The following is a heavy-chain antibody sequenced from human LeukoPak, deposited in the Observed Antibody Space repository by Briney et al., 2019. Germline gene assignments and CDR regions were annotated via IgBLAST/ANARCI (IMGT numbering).Heavy chain of an antibody. J-gene: IGHJ4*02. CDR3: AKDLHGVADTSYYFDY. V-gene: IGHV3-30*18. CDR2: ISYDGTNK. Sequence: PGGSLRLSCAASGFTFSSYGMHWVRQAPGKGLEWVAAISYDGTNKYYADSVKGRSTISRDNSKNTLYLHMNGLRAEDTAVFYCAKDLHGVADTSYYFDYWGRGTLVTVSS. CDR1: GFTFSSYG. D-gene: IGHD6-19*01.